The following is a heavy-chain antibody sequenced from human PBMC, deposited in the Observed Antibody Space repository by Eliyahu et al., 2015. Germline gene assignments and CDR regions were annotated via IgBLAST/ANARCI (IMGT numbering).Heavy chain of an antibody. CDR1: GYTFSNYY. CDR3: ATQGGGEFILGF. CDR2: INPHDGAT. J-gene: IGHJ4*02. Sequence: QVQLVQSAAEVRKPGASVKVSCKTSGYTFSNYYVHWVRQAPGQGLEWMGWINPHDGATNYSRNLQDRVTMTSDTSIRTAYMDLRRLTSDDTAIYYCATQGGGEFILGFWGQGTLVSVSS. D-gene: IGHD2-21*01. V-gene: IGHV1-2*02.